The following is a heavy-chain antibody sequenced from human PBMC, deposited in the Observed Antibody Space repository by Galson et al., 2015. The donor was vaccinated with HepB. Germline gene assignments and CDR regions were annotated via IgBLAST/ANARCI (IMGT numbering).Heavy chain of an antibody. D-gene: IGHD2/OR15-2a*01. CDR2: ISGSGGGT. CDR3: AKTRSSIVRREAWFDP. Sequence: SLRLSCAASGFTFSSYAMNWVRQAPGKGLEWVSGISGSGGGTYYADSVKGRVTISRDNSKNTLYLQMKSLRAEDTAVYYCAKTRSSIVRREAWFDPWGQGTLVTVSS. CDR1: GFTFSSYA. V-gene: IGHV3-23*01. J-gene: IGHJ5*02.